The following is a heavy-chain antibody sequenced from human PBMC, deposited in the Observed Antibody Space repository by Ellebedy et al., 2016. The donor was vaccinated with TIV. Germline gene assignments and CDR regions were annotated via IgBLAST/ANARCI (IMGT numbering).Heavy chain of an antibody. J-gene: IGHJ2*01. CDR3: ARDQDRTTWYFDL. Sequence: GESLKISCVGSGFTFSSYSMNWIRQAPGKRLEWVSYIDSSSGTIYYSDSVKGRFTISRDNAKNALDLQMTSLRDEDTAVYHCARDQDRTTWYFDLWGRGTLVTVSS. V-gene: IGHV3-48*02. CDR2: IDSSSGTI. CDR1: GFTFSSYS. D-gene: IGHD1-1*01.